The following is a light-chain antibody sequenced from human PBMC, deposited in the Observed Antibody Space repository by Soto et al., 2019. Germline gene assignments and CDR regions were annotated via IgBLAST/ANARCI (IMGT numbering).Light chain of an antibody. CDR1: QGLSRK. J-gene: IGKJ1*01. V-gene: IGKV3-11*01. CDR3: HQRQSWPRT. CDR2: HTS. Sequence: DIVMTQSLATLSVAPGERVTFSCRASQGLSRKLAWYQHKPGQAPRLLIYHTSNRATGIPARFSGSGSGTDFTLTISSLEPEDFAVYYCHQRQSWPRTFGQGTKVDIK.